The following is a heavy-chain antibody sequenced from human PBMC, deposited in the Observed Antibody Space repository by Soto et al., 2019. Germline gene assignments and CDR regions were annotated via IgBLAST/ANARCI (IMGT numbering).Heavy chain of an antibody. J-gene: IGHJ5*02. D-gene: IGHD3-22*01. CDR1: GFTVSSSY. CDR3: ARDPSKIGLIWFDP. Sequence: GGSLRLSCAASGFTVSSSYMSWVRQAPGKGLEWVSIIYSSGSTYYSDSVKGRFTISRDNSKNTLYLQMNSLRAEDTAVYYCARDPSKIGLIWFDPWGPGTLVTVSS. CDR2: IYSSGST. V-gene: IGHV3-66*01.